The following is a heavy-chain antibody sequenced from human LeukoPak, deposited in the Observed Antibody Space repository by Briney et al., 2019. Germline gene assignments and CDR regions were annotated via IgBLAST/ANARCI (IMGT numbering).Heavy chain of an antibody. Sequence: GGSLRLSCAASGFTFSSFWMHWVRQAPGKGLEWVANIKQDGSEKYYVDSVKGRFTISRDNAKNSLYLQMNSLRAEDTALYYCARGGVFGGDDYWGQGTLVTVSS. J-gene: IGHJ4*02. V-gene: IGHV3-7*01. CDR3: ARGGVFGGDDY. D-gene: IGHD3-3*01. CDR1: GFTFSSFW. CDR2: IKQDGSEK.